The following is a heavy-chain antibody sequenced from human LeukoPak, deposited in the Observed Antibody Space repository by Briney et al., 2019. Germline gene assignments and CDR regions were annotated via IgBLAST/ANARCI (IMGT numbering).Heavy chain of an antibody. D-gene: IGHD2-2*02. CDR2: IIPIFGTA. J-gene: IGHJ6*03. V-gene: IGHV1-69*06. CDR1: GGTFSSYA. Sequence: ASVKVSCKASGGTFSSYAISWVRQAPGHGLEWMGGIIPIFGTANYAQKFQGRVTITADKSTSTAYMELSSLRSEDTAVHYCARDPLDRPILFSPMYYYYYMDVWGKGTTVTVSS. CDR3: ARDPLDRPILFSPMYYYYYMDV.